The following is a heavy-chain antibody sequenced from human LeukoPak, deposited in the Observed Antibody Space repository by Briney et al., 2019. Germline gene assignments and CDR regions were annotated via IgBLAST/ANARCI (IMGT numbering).Heavy chain of an antibody. D-gene: IGHD6-13*01. Sequence: SETLSLTCTVSGGSISSSSYYWGWIRQPPGKGLEWIGNIYYSGSTYYNPSLKSRVTISVDTSKNQFSLELTSVTAADTAVYYCARLAKYSSSWYIDYWGQGTLVTVSS. J-gene: IGHJ4*02. CDR3: ARLAKYSSSWYIDY. CDR2: IYYSGST. CDR1: GGSISSSSYY. V-gene: IGHV4-39*01.